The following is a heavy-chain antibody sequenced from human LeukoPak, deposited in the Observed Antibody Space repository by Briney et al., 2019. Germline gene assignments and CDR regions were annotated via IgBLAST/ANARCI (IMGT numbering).Heavy chain of an antibody. Sequence: PSETLSLTCTVSGYSISSGYYWGWIRQPPGKGLEWIGSIYYSGSTYYNPSLKSRVTISVDTSKNQFSLKLSSVTAADTAVYYCARAADSSGWYFSYMDVWGKGTTVTVSS. CDR1: GYSISSGYY. J-gene: IGHJ6*03. D-gene: IGHD6-19*01. CDR2: IYYSGST. V-gene: IGHV4-38-2*02. CDR3: ARAADSSGWYFSYMDV.